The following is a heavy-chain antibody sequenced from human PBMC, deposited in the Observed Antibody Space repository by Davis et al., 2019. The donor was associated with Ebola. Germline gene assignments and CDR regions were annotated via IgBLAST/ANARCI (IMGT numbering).Heavy chain of an antibody. CDR3: ARDGGVVIDNYYYYYGMDV. J-gene: IGHJ6*02. CDR2: ISYDGSNK. V-gene: IGHV3-30*03. D-gene: IGHD3-3*01. Sequence: PGGSLRLSCAASGFTFSSYGMHWVRQAPGKGLEWVAVISYDGSNKYYADSVKGRFTISRDNSKNTLYLQMNSLRAEDTAVYYCARDGGVVIDNYYYYYGMDVWGQGTTVTVSS. CDR1: GFTFSSYG.